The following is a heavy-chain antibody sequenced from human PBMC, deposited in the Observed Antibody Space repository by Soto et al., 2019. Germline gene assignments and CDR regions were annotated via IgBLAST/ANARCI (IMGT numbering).Heavy chain of an antibody. V-gene: IGHV1-18*01. CDR2: ISAYNGNT. D-gene: IGHD6-13*01. J-gene: IGHJ4*02. CDR3: ASTGYSSSWYPPALDY. CDR1: GYTFTSYG. Sequence: VASVKVSCKASGYTFTSYGISWVRQAPGQGLEWMGWISAYNGNTNYAQKLQGRVTMTTDTSTSTAYMELRSLRSDDTAVYYCASTGYSSSWYPPALDYWGQGTLVTVSS.